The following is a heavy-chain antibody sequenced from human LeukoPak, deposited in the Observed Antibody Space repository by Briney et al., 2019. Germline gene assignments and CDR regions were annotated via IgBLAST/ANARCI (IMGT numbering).Heavy chain of an antibody. CDR3: TAMGYSSRFDY. CDR1: GFTFSNAW. Sequence: GGSLRLSCAASGFTFSNAWMSWVRQAPGKGLEWVGRIKSKTDGGTTEYAAPVKGRFTISRDDSKNTLYLQMNSLKTEDTAVYYCTAMGYSSRFDYWGQGTLVTVSS. V-gene: IGHV3-15*01. CDR2: IKSKTDGGTT. D-gene: IGHD6-19*01. J-gene: IGHJ4*02.